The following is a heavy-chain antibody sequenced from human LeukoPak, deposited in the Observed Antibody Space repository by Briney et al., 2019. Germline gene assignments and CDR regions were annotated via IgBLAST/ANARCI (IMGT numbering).Heavy chain of an antibody. V-gene: IGHV3-23*01. Sequence: GGTLRLSCAASGFTFKNYAMSWVRQAPGKGLEWISAISNNAVSTYYADSVKGRFTISRDNSKNTLYLQMNRLRAEDTAVYYCAKSPFYDSSGYYSLDYWGQGTLVTVSS. CDR2: ISNNAVST. CDR1: GFTFKNYA. D-gene: IGHD3-22*01. J-gene: IGHJ4*02. CDR3: AKSPFYDSSGYYSLDY.